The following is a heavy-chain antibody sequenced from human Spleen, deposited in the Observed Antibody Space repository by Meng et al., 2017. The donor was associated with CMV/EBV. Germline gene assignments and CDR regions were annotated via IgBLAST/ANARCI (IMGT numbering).Heavy chain of an antibody. Sequence: YYIHWVRQAPGQGLEWMGWINPNSGGTNYAQNFQGRVTLTRDTSISTAYMELSRLRSDDTALYYCSRALYYGGSGYYDRTGSWYFDYWGQGTLVTVSS. V-gene: IGHV1-2*02. CDR1: YY. CDR3: SRALYYGGSGYYDRTGSWYFDY. J-gene: IGHJ4*02. D-gene: IGHD3-22*01. CDR2: INPNSGGT.